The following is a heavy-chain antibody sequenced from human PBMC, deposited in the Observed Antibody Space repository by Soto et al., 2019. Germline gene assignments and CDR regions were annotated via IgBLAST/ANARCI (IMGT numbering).Heavy chain of an antibody. Sequence: GSLRLSCTASGFTFSSYAMSWVRQAPGKGLEWVSIISGSAGRTYYADSVKGRFTVSRDNSKNTPYLQMNSLRAEDTAVYYCAKVTSARVFYFGLDVWGQGXTVTVYS. V-gene: IGHV3-23*01. CDR2: ISGSAGRT. CDR1: GFTFSSYA. D-gene: IGHD2-2*01. CDR3: AKVTSARVFYFGLDV. J-gene: IGHJ6*02.